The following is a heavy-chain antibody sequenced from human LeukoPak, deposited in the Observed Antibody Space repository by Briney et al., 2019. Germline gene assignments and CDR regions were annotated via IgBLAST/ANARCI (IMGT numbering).Heavy chain of an antibody. CDR2: TIPIFGTA. D-gene: IGHD3-3*01. V-gene: IGHV1-69*01. CDR3: ARSRRITIFGVVIPRGWFDP. CDR1: GGTFSSYA. Sequence: SVKVSCKASGGTFSSYAISWVRQAPGQGLEWMGGTIPIFGTANYAQKFQGRVTITADESTSTAYMELSSLRSEDTAVYYCARSRRITIFGVVIPRGWFDPWGQGTLVTVSS. J-gene: IGHJ5*02.